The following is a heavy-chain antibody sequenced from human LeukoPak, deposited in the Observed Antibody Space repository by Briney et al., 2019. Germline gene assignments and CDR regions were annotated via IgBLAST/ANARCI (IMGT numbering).Heavy chain of an antibody. J-gene: IGHJ3*02. D-gene: IGHD3-3*01. CDR3: ARDAGRFLGTFDI. CDR2: IIPIFGTA. Sequence: ASVKVSCKASGGTFSSYAISWVRQAPGQGLEWMGGIIPIFGTANYAQKFQGRVTMTTDTSTSTAYMELRSLRSDDTAVYYCARDAGRFLGTFDIWGQGTMVTVSS. V-gene: IGHV1-69*05. CDR1: GGTFSSYA.